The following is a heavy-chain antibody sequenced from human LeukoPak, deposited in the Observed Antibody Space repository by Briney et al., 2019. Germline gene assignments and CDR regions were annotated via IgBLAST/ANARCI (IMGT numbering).Heavy chain of an antibody. D-gene: IGHD5-24*01. V-gene: IGHV3-74*01. CDR3: ASVEMATSLSGDAFDI. CDR2: INSDGSST. J-gene: IGHJ3*02. Sequence: PGGSLRLSCAASGFTFSSYWMHWVRQAPGKGLVWVSRINSDGSSTSYADSVKGRFTISRDNAKNTLYLQMNSLRAEDTAVYYCASVEMATSLSGDAFDIWGQGTMVTVSS. CDR1: GFTFSSYW.